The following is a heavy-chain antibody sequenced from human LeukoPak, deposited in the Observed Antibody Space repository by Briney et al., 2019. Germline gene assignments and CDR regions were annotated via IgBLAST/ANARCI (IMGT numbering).Heavy chain of an antibody. CDR3: AVSSSWYLDY. Sequence: GGSLRLSCAASGFTFSSYWMHWVRQAPGKGLVWVSRINSDGSSTSYADSVKGRFTISRDNSKNTLYLQVNSLRAEDTAVYYCAVSSSWYLDYWGQGTLVTVSS. J-gene: IGHJ4*02. CDR1: GFTFSSYW. CDR2: INSDGSST. D-gene: IGHD6-13*01. V-gene: IGHV3-74*01.